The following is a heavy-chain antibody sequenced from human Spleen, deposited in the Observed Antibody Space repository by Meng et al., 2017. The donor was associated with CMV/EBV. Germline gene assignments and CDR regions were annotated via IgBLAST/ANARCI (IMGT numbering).Heavy chain of an antibody. D-gene: IGHD4-11*01. J-gene: IGHJ6*02. CDR3: ARDSDQRLGHYYYGMDV. Sequence: ASVKVSCKASGYTFTDYYMHWVRQAPGQGPEWMGWINANSGGTHYAQKFQGRVTITTDESTSTAYMELSSLRSEDTAVYYCARDSDQRLGHYYYGMDVWGQGTTVTVSS. CDR1: GYTFTDYY. V-gene: IGHV1-2*02. CDR2: INANSGGT.